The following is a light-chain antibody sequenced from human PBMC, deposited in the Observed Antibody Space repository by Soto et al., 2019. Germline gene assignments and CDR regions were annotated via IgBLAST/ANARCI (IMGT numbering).Light chain of an antibody. Sequence: QSVLTQPPSASGSPGQSVTISCTGTSSDVGRYNYVSWYQQYPGKAPKLMISEVTKRPSGVPDRFSGSKSGNTASLTVSGLQADDEADYYCSSYAGYNTGVFGGGTQLTVL. J-gene: IGLJ3*02. CDR1: SSDVGRYNY. V-gene: IGLV2-8*01. CDR3: SSYAGYNTGV. CDR2: EVT.